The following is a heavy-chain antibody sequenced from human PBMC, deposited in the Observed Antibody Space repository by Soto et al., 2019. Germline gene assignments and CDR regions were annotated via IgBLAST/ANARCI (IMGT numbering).Heavy chain of an antibody. J-gene: IGHJ6*03. V-gene: IGHV4-61*01. CDR3: ARVSKSDYYYYMDV. CDR1: GGSVSSGSYY. Sequence: SETLSLTCTVSGGSVSSGSYYWSWIRQPPGKGLEWIGYIYYSGSTNYNPSLKSRVTISVDTSKNQFSLKLSSVTAADTAVYYCARVSKSDYYYYMDVWGKGTTVTVSS. CDR2: IYYSGST.